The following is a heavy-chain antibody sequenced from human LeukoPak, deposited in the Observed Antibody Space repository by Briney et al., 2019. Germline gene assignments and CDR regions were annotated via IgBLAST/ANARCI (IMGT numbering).Heavy chain of an antibody. V-gene: IGHV3-21*01. Sequence: GGSLRLSCAASGFTFSSYSMTWVRQAPGKGLGWVSSISSSSSYIFYADSVKGRFTISRDNAKNSLYLQMNSLRAEDTAVYYCARDNFDYWGQGTLVTVSS. J-gene: IGHJ4*02. CDR2: ISSSSSYI. CDR3: ARDNFDY. CDR1: GFTFSSYS.